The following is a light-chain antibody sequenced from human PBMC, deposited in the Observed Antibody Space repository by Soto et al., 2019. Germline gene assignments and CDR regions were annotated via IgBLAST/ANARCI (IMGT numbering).Light chain of an antibody. Sequence: EIVLTQSPGTLSLSPGERATLSCRASQSVSSSYLAWFQQKPGQAPRLLIYGTSSRATGIPDRFSGSGSGTDLTLTISRLEPGDCAVYYCQQYGSSPYTFGQGAKLEIK. CDR3: QQYGSSPYT. V-gene: IGKV3-20*01. J-gene: IGKJ2*01. CDR2: GTS. CDR1: QSVSSSY.